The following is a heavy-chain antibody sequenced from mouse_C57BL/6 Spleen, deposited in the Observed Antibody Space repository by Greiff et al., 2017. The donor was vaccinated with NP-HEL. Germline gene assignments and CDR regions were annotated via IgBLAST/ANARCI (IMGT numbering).Heavy chain of an antibody. CDR2: IDPETGGT. D-gene: IGHD1-1*01. CDR1: GYTFTDYE. CDR3: TRSVLLRSMDY. V-gene: IGHV1-15*01. Sequence: QVQLKESGAELVRPGASVTLSCKASGYTFTDYEMHWVKQTPVHGLEWIGAIDPETGGTAYNQKFKGKAILTADKSSSTAYMELRSLTSEDSAVYYCTRSVLLRSMDYWGQGTSVTVSS. J-gene: IGHJ4*01.